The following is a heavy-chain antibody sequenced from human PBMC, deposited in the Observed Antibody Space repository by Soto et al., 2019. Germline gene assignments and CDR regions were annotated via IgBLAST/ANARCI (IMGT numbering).Heavy chain of an antibody. CDR1: GFTFSTYA. D-gene: IGHD1-1*01. J-gene: IGHJ4*02. CDR2: ISSDGSNE. Sequence: QVQVVESGGGVVQPGGSLRLSCAASGFTFSTYAMHWVRQAPGKGPDWVAFISSDGSNEYYADSVKGRFTISRDNSKKTLYLQMNSLRPEDTAVSCCVSRGISAFHHWGQGTLVTVSS. CDR3: VSRGISAFHH. V-gene: IGHV3-30-3*01.